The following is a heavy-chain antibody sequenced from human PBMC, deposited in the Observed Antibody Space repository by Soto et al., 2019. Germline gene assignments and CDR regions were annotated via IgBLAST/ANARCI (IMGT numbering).Heavy chain of an antibody. V-gene: IGHV1-3*01. J-gene: IGHJ6*03. D-gene: IGHD2-15*01. CDR3: AREQIVVVVASTFRGGDYYYYMDV. Sequence: GASVKVSCKASGYTFTSHAMHWVRQAPGQRLEWMGWINAGNGNTKYSQKFQGRVTITRDTSASTAYMELSSLRSEDTAVYYCAREQIVVVVASTFRGGDYYYYMDVWGKGTTVTVSS. CDR1: GYTFTSHA. CDR2: INAGNGNT.